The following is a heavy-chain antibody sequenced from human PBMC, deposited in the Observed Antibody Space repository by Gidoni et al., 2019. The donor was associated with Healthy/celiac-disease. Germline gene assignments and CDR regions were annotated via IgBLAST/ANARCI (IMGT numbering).Heavy chain of an antibody. J-gene: IGHJ4*02. V-gene: IGHV1-69*06. D-gene: IGHD5-12*01. Sequence: QVRLVQSGAEVKKPGYSQKVPCKASGGTFSSYATSWVRQAPGQGLEWMGGIIPIFGTANYAQKFQGRVTITADKSTSTAYMELSSLRSEDTAVYYCARSNGYNFEIDYWGQGTLVTVSS. CDR2: IIPIFGTA. CDR1: GGTFSSYA. CDR3: ARSNGYNFEIDY.